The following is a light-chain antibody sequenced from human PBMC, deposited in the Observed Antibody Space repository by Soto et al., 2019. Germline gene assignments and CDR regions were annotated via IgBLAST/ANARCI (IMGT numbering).Light chain of an antibody. CDR1: SSDVGSYNR. CDR3: SLYTSSPYVV. V-gene: IGLV2-18*01. CDR2: EVS. Sequence: QSVLTQPPSVSGSPGQSVTISCTGTSSDVGSYNRVSWYQQPPGTAPKLMIYEVSNRPSGVPDRFSGSKSGNTASLTISGLQAEDEADYYCSLYTSSPYVVFGGGTQLTVL. J-gene: IGLJ2*01.